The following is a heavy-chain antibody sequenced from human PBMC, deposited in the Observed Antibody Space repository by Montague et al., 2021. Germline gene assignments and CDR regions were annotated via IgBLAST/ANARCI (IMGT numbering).Heavy chain of an antibody. D-gene: IGHD3-22*01. V-gene: IGHV4-39*01. J-gene: IGHJ4*02. Sequence: SKTLSLTCTVSGASITSNIYYWGWTRQSPGKGLEWIGSIYYSGNSFYQPSLKSRITMAVDTSKNQFSLKLRSVTAADTAVYYCARGDYSDIHFDSWGQGTLVTVSS. CDR2: IYYSGNS. CDR3: ARGDYSDIHFDS. CDR1: GASITSNIYY.